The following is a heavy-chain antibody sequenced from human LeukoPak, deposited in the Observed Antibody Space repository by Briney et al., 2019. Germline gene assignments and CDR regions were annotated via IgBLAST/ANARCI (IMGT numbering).Heavy chain of an antibody. V-gene: IGHV4-39*01. CDR3: ARRTPILKNYDSDPIDAFDI. CDR1: GGSISSSSYY. D-gene: IGHD3-22*01. J-gene: IGHJ3*02. CDR2: IYYSGST. Sequence: PSETLSLTCTVSGGSISSSSYYWGWIRQPPGKGLEWIGNIYYSGSTYDNSSLKSRVTISVDTSKNQFSLRLSSVTAADTAVYYCARRTPILKNYDSDPIDAFDIWGQGTMVTVSP.